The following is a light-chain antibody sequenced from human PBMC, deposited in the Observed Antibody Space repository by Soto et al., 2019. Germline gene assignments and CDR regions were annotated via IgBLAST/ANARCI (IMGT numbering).Light chain of an antibody. CDR2: WAS. Sequence: DIVMTQSPDSLAVSLGERATINCKSSQSVIYSAXNXXXLAWYQQKPGQPPKVLIYWASTRDSGVPDRFSGSGSGTDFTLTISSLXAXXVAVXXXXXYLAIPRTFGQGTKVEIK. CDR1: QSVIYSAXNXXX. J-gene: IGKJ1*01. V-gene: IGKV4-1*01. CDR3: XXYLAIPRT.